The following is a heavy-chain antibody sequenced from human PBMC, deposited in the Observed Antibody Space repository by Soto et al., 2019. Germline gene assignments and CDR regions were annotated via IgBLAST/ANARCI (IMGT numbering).Heavy chain of an antibody. CDR3: ARSGDHDYYYAMDV. J-gene: IGHJ6*02. V-gene: IGHV3-33*01. D-gene: IGHD2-21*02. CDR2: IWYDGSNK. Sequence: QVQLVESGGGVVQPGRSLRLSCAASGFAFSNYGMHWVRQAPGKGLEWVAVIWYDGSNKYYADSVKGPFTISRDNSKNTLYVQMNSLRAEDTAVYYCARSGDHDYYYAMDVWGQGNTVTVSS. CDR1: GFAFSNYG.